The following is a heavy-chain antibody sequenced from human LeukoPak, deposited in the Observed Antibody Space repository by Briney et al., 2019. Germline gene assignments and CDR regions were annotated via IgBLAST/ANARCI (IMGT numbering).Heavy chain of an antibody. V-gene: IGHV4-39*07. CDR1: GGSISSSSYY. CDR2: IYYSGST. J-gene: IGHJ2*01. Sequence: SETLSLTCTVSGGSISSSSYYWGWIRQPPGKGLEWIGSIYYSGSTYYNPSLKSRVTISVDTSKNQFSLKLSSVTAADTAVYYCARDVAAAGTAGWYFDLWGRGTLVTVSS. CDR3: ARDVAAAGTAGWYFDL. D-gene: IGHD6-13*01.